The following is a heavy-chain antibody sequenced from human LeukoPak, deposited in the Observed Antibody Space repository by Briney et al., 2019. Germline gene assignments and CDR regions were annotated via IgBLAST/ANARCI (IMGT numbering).Heavy chain of an antibody. D-gene: IGHD3-22*01. V-gene: IGHV3-23*01. CDR1: GFTFSTYS. CDR3: AKDRVYYYDSSGYYSDY. CDR2: ISGSGGST. Sequence: PGGSLRLSCAASGFTFSTYSMNWVRQAPGQGLEWVSAISGSGGSTYYADSVKGRFTISRDNSKNTLYLQMNSLRAEDTAVYYCAKDRVYYYDSSGYYSDYWGQGTLVTVSS. J-gene: IGHJ4*02.